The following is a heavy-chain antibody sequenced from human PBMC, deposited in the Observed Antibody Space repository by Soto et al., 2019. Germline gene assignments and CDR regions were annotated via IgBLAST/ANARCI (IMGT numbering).Heavy chain of an antibody. Sequence: QVQLVESGGGVVQPGRSLRLSCAASGFTFSSYVMHWVRQAPGKGLEGVAVVSNDGSNKDYADSVKGRFTISRDNSKNTLYLQMTSLRAEDTGVYYCAKVLLTYTSGWYHPHFDYWGQGTLVTVSS. CDR2: VSNDGSNK. V-gene: IGHV3-30*18. CDR1: GFTFSSYV. CDR3: AKVLLTYTSGWYHPHFDY. J-gene: IGHJ4*02. D-gene: IGHD6-19*01.